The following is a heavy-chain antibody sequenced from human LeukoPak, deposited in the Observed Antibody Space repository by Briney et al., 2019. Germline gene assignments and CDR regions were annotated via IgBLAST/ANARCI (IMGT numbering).Heavy chain of an antibody. CDR1: GFTFSSYW. J-gene: IGHJ5*02. D-gene: IGHD4-11*01. V-gene: IGHV3-7*01. CDR3: ARVVTTVTNWFDP. CDR2: IKQDGSGK. Sequence: PGGSLRLSCAASGFTFSSYWMSWVRQAPGKGLEWVANIKQDGSGKYYVDSVKGRFTISRDNAKNSLYLQMNSLRAEDTAVYYCARVVTTVTNWFDPWGQGTLVTVSS.